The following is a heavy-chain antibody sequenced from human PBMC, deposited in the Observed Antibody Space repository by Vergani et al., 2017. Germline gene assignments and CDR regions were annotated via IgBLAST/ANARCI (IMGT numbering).Heavy chain of an antibody. CDR1: GFTFSSYS. Sequence: EVQLVESGGGLVKPGGSLRLSCAASGFTFSSYSINWVRQAPGKGLEWVSSISSSSSYIYYADSVKGRFTISRDNAKNSLYLQMNSLRAEDTAVYYCARRVGYCSSTSCYSGGAFDYWGQGTLVTVSS. CDR3: ARRVGYCSSTSCYSGGAFDY. J-gene: IGHJ4*02. CDR2: ISSSSSYI. D-gene: IGHD2-2*02. V-gene: IGHV3-21*01.